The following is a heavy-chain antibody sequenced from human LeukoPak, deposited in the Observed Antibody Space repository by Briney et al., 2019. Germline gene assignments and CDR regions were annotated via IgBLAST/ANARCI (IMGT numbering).Heavy chain of an antibody. D-gene: IGHD3-16*02. Sequence: PGGSLRLSCAASGFTFSSYSMNWVRQAPGKGLEWVSYISSSSSTIYYADSVKGRFTISRDNAKNSLYLQMNSLRAEDTAVYYCARERGDYDYVWGSYPMGWPMDVWGKGTTVTVSS. CDR2: ISSSSSTI. CDR3: ARERGDYDYVWGSYPMGWPMDV. V-gene: IGHV3-48*04. J-gene: IGHJ6*03. CDR1: GFTFSSYS.